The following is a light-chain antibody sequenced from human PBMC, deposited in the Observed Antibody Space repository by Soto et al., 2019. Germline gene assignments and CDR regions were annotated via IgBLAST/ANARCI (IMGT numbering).Light chain of an antibody. V-gene: IGKV3-11*01. CDR1: QRISGY. CDR3: QQRSNWPWT. CDR2: DAS. Sequence: EIVLTQSPATLSLSPWEIATLSCRASQRISGYLAWYQQRPGQAPRLLIYDASNRATGIPVRFSGSGSGTDYTLTITNLESEDFAVYYCQQRSNWPWTFGQGTKVDIK. J-gene: IGKJ1*01.